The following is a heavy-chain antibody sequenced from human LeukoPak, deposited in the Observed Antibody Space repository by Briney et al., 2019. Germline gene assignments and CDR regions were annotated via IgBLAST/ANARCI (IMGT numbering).Heavy chain of an antibody. CDR3: ASTLCGGDCYSYWYFDL. CDR1: GSTFSSYY. J-gene: IGHJ2*01. Sequence: ASVKVSCKASGSTFSSYYMHWVRQAPGQGLEWMGMINPSGAYTSYAQKFQGRVTMTRDTSTSTVYMELSSLRSEDTAVYYCASTLCGGDCYSYWYFDLWGRGTLVTVSS. D-gene: IGHD2-21*02. V-gene: IGHV1-46*01. CDR2: INPSGAYT.